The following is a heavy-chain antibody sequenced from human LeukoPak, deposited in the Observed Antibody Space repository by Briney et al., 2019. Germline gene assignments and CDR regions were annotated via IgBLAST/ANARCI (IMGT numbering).Heavy chain of an antibody. J-gene: IGHJ4*02. CDR3: AKRPRGNYLDPFDY. CDR1: GFTFSSYA. Sequence: GGSLRLSCAASGFTFSSYAMSWVRQAPGKGLKWASGISGSGGSTYYADSVKGRFTISRDNSKNRLYLQMNSLRAEDTAVYYCAKRPRGNYLDPFDYWGQGTLVTVSS. CDR2: ISGSGGST. V-gene: IGHV3-23*01. D-gene: IGHD3-10*01.